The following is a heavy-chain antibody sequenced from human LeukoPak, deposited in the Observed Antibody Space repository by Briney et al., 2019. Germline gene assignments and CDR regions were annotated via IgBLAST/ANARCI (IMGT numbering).Heavy chain of an antibody. CDR2: IIPILGIA. D-gene: IGHD4-23*01. Sequence: ASVKVSCKASGGTFSSYAISGVRQAPGQGLEWMGRIIPILGIANYAQKFQGRVTITADKSTSTAYMELSSLRSEDTAVYYCARDGGNFDYWGQGTLVTVSS. CDR3: ARDGGNFDY. V-gene: IGHV1-69*04. CDR1: GGTFSSYA. J-gene: IGHJ4*02.